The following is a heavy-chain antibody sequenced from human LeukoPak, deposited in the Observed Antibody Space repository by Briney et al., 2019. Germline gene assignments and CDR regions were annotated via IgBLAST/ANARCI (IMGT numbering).Heavy chain of an antibody. CDR3: AREGLWTFDY. CDR2: IYSGDKT. CDR1: GFTFSSYG. V-gene: IGHV3-53*01. D-gene: IGHD3/OR15-3a*01. J-gene: IGHJ4*02. Sequence: GGSLRLSCAASGFTFSSYGMHWVRQAPGKGLEWVSVIYSGDKTYYADSVKGRFTISRDNSKNTLYLQMSSLRAEDTAVYYCAREGLWTFDYWGQGTLVTVSS.